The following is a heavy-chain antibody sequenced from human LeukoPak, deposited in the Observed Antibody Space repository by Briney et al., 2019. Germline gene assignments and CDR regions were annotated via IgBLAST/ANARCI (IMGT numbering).Heavy chain of an antibody. J-gene: IGHJ4*02. CDR3: ARGDDYYDSSGYDFDY. D-gene: IGHD3-22*01. CDR2: LYHSGST. CDR1: GYSISSGYY. Sequence: SETLSLTCTVSGYSISSGYYWGWIRQPPGKGLEWIVSLYHSGSTYYNPSLKSRVTISVDTSKNQFSLRLSSVTAADTAVYYCARGDDYYDSSGYDFDYWGQGILVTVSS. V-gene: IGHV4-38-2*02.